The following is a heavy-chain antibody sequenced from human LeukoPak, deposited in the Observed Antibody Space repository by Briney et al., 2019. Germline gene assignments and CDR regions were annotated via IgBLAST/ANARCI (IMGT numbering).Heavy chain of an antibody. CDR1: GGSINWHY. CDR2: LLYSGST. D-gene: IGHD6-19*01. Sequence: SETLSLTCTVSGGSINWHYWHWIRQSPGKGLEWIGHLLYSGSTSYNPSLESRVTISLDTSKKNFSLKLTSVTAADTAVYYCARDVAVAGTFAGFDYWGQGTLVTVSS. CDR3: ARDVAVAGTFAGFDY. J-gene: IGHJ4*02. V-gene: IGHV4-59*11.